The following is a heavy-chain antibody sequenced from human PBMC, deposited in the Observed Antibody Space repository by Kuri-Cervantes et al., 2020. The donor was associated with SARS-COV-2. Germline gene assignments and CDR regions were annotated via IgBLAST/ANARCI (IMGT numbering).Heavy chain of an antibody. V-gene: IGHV3-74*01. CDR3: AKDGSNYVGGMDV. CDR1: GFTFSGHW. J-gene: IGHJ6*02. D-gene: IGHD4-11*01. CDR2: INPDGSYT. Sequence: GESLKISCAASGFTFSGHWIHWVRQAPGKGLVWVSRINPDGSYTNNADSVKGRFTISRDNSKNTLYLQMNSLRAEDTAVYYCAKDGSNYVGGMDVWGQGTTVTVSS.